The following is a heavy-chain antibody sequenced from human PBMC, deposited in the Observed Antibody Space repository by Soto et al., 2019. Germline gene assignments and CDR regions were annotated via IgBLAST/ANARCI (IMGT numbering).Heavy chain of an antibody. Sequence: DSVKVSCKASGYTFTSYAMHWVRQAPGQRLEWMGWINAGNGNTKYSQKFQGRVTITRDTSASTAYMELSSLRSEDTAVYYCARDSRLYCPNGVCPLPYWGQGTLVTVSS. CDR3: ARDSRLYCPNGVCPLPY. CDR1: GYTFTSYA. CDR2: INAGNGNT. J-gene: IGHJ4*02. V-gene: IGHV1-3*01. D-gene: IGHD2-8*01.